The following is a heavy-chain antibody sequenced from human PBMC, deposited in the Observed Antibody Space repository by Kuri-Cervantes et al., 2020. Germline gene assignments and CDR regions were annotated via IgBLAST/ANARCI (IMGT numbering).Heavy chain of an antibody. Sequence: GESLKISCAASGVTFSSYSMNWVRQAPGKGLDLVSSISSSSSYKYYADSVKGRFTISRDNAKNSLYLQMNSLRAEDTAVYYCARELYCSGGSCYSYYYYGMDVWGQGTTVTVSS. CDR1: GVTFSSYS. CDR3: ARELYCSGGSCYSYYYYGMDV. D-gene: IGHD2-15*01. J-gene: IGHJ6*02. V-gene: IGHV3-21*01. CDR2: ISSSSSYK.